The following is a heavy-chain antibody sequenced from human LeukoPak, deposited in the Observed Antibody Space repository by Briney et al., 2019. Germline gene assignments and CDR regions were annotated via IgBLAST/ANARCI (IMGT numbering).Heavy chain of an antibody. Sequence: PSETLSLTCAVSGGSISSSNWWSWVRQPPGKELEWIGEIYHSGSTNYNPSLKSRVTISVDKSKNQFSLKLSSVTAADTAVYYCARGLRNERSGSYPPSDYWGQGTLVTVSS. CDR1: GGSISSSNW. D-gene: IGHD1-26*01. CDR3: ARGLRNERSGSYPPSDY. V-gene: IGHV4-4*02. CDR2: IYHSGST. J-gene: IGHJ4*02.